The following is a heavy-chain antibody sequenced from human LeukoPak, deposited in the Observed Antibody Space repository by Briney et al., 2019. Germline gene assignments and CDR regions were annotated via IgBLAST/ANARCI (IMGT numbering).Heavy chain of an antibody. J-gene: IGHJ4*02. D-gene: IGHD2-15*01. Sequence: GGSLRLSCAASGFTFSNAWMSWVRQAPGKGLEWVGRIKSKTDGGTTDYAAPVKGRFTISRDDSKNTLYLQMNSLKTEDTAVYYCTTKGTACSGGSCYWRWGQGTLVTVSS. V-gene: IGHV3-15*01. CDR1: GFTFSNAW. CDR2: IKSKTDGGTT. CDR3: TTKGTACSGGSCYWR.